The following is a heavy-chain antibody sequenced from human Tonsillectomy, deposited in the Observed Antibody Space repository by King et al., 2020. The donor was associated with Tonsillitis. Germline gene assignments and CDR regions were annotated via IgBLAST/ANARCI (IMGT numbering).Heavy chain of an antibody. CDR1: GFTFSSYA. V-gene: IGHV3-23*01. CDR2: ITDSGNHT. J-gene: IGHJ4*02. D-gene: IGHD1-7*01. CDR3: AKDQLELEYFDY. Sequence: VQLLESGGGLVQPGGSLRLSCAASGFTFSSYAMSWVRQAPGKGLEWVSGITDSGNHTYSADSVKGRYTISRDNSKNTLYLQMNSLRAEDTAVYYCAKDQLELEYFDYWGQGALVTVSS.